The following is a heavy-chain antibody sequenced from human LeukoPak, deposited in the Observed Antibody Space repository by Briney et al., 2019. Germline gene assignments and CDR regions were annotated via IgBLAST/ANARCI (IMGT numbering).Heavy chain of an antibody. Sequence: PGGSLRLSCAASGFTFSSYWMSWVRQAPGKGLEWVANIKQDGSEKYYVDSVKGRFTISRDNAKNSLYLQMNSLRAEDTAVYYCTTDRPPYYYDSSGYWGQGTLVTVSS. CDR2: IKQDGSEK. V-gene: IGHV3-7*01. D-gene: IGHD3-22*01. CDR1: GFTFSSYW. CDR3: TTDRPPYYYDSSGY. J-gene: IGHJ4*02.